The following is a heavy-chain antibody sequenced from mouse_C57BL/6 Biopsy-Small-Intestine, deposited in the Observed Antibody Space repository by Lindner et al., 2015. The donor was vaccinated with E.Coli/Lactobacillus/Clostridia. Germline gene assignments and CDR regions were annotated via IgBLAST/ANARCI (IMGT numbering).Heavy chain of an antibody. CDR3: ARAGDGYYPFVF. V-gene: IGHV1-26*01. J-gene: IGHJ3*01. D-gene: IGHD2-3*01. CDR2: INPNNGGT. CDR1: GYTFTDYY. Sequence: VQLQESGPELVKPGASVKISCKASGYTFTDYYMNWVKQSHGKSLEWIGNINPNNGGTNYNQKFKGKATLTVDKSSSTAYMELRSLTSEDSAVYYCARAGDGYYPFVFWGQGTLVTVSA.